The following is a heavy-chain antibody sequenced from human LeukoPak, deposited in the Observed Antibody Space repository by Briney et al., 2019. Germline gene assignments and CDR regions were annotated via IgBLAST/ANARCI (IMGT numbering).Heavy chain of an antibody. CDR2: ISSSGSTI. J-gene: IGHJ3*02. V-gene: IGHV3-11*01. CDR3: ARDMGRIAAAGRAFDM. CDR1: GFTFSDYY. D-gene: IGHD6-13*01. Sequence: GGSLRLACAASGFTFSDYYMSWISQAPGKGLERVTYISSSGSTIYYADSVKGRFTISRDNAKNSLYLQMNSLRAEDTAMYYCARDMGRIAAAGRAFDMWGQGTMVTVSS.